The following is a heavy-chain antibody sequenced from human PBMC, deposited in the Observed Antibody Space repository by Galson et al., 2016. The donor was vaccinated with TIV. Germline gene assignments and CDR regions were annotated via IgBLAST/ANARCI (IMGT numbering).Heavy chain of an antibody. Sequence: SVKVSCKASGGTFSNFVISWIRQAPGQGLEWMGGLIPMFGTADYAQKFEGKVTITADESTSTAYMELRGLRSDDTAVYYCARGSSPYDIRGDYPPLYFAYWGQGTLVTVSS. D-gene: IGHD3-3*01. CDR2: LIPMFGTA. CDR3: ARGSSPYDIRGDYPPLYFAY. J-gene: IGHJ4*02. V-gene: IGHV1-69*13. CDR1: GGTFSNFV.